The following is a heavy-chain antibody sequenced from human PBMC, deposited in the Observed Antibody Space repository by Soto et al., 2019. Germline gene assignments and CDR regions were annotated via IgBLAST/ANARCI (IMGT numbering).Heavy chain of an antibody. V-gene: IGHV1-46*01. CDR1: GYTFTSYY. D-gene: IGHD3-16*01. J-gene: IGHJ5*02. CDR2: INPSGGST. CDR3: ARDPIMGNWFDP. Sequence: EASVKVSCKASGYTFTSYYKHWVRQAPGQGLEWMGIINPSGGSTSYAQKFQGRVTMTRDTSTSTVYMELSSLRSEDTAVYYCARDPIMGNWFDPWGQGTLVTVSS.